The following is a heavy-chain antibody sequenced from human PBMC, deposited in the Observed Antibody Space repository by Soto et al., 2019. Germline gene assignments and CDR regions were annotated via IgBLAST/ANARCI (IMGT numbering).Heavy chain of an antibody. Sequence: QVPLVPSGVEVKTHGASVKVSCQASGYTFFTYDISWVRQAPVPGIEWMGWISTYSGDTKYAQQYQGRVTMTTDTSTTTAYLELRSLRSDDTAVYYCATHHGPTTSANWFDTWCQGTLVPVSS. CDR1: GYTFFTYD. CDR2: ISTYSGDT. CDR3: ATHHGPTTSANWFDT. V-gene: IGHV1-18*01. D-gene: IGHD5-12*01. J-gene: IGHJ5*02.